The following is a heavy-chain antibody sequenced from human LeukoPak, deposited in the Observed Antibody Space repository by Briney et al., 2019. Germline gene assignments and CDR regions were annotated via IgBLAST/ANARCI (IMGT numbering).Heavy chain of an antibody. CDR1: GFTFSSYA. CDR2: ISYDGSNK. Sequence: TGGSLRLSCAASGFTFSSYAMHWVRQAPGKGLEWVAVISYDGSNKYYADSVKGRFTISRDNSKNTLYLQMNSLRAEDTAVYYCARPPHDYGDFWGQGTLVTVSS. CDR3: ARPPHDYGDF. V-gene: IGHV3-30-3*01. J-gene: IGHJ4*02.